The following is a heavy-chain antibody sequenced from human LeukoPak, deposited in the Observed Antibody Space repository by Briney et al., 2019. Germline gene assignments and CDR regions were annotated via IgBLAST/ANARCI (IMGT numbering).Heavy chain of an antibody. CDR3: AKRSSSRHIDN. CDR1: GYTFTNYW. Sequence: GESLKISCKGSGYTFTNYWIGWVRQMPGKGLELMGIVYPGNSDTRYSPSFQGQVTISADKSISTAYLQWNTLRASDTAMCYCAKRSSSRHIDNWGQGTLVTVSS. D-gene: IGHD6-6*01. CDR2: VYPGNSDT. J-gene: IGHJ4*02. V-gene: IGHV5-51*01.